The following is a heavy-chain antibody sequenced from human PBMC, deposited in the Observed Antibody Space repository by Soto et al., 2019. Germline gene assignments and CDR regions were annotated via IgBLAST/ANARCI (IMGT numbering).Heavy chain of an antibody. CDR3: ARARIPDAFDI. V-gene: IGHV1-2*02. CDR1: RDTFTGDY. CDR2: INPNSGGP. J-gene: IGHJ3*02. Sequence: QVHLVQSGAEVKKPGASVKGSCKASRDTFTGDYMHWVRQAPGQGLEWMGWINPNSGGPNYAQKCQGRVTMTRDTSISTVYMELSRLRSDDTAVYYCARARIPDAFDIWGHGTMVTFSS.